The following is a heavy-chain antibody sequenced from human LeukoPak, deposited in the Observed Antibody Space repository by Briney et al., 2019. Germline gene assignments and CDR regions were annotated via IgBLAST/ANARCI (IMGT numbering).Heavy chain of an antibody. Sequence: PGGSLRLSCAASGFTFSSYSMNWVRRAPGKGLGWVSSISSSSSYIYYADSVKGRFTISRDNAKNSLYLQMNSLRAEDTAVYYCARGESGWYTAYYYYGMDVWGKGTTVTVSS. D-gene: IGHD6-19*01. J-gene: IGHJ6*04. CDR3: ARGESGWYTAYYYYGMDV. CDR1: GFTFSSYS. CDR2: ISSSSSYI. V-gene: IGHV3-21*01.